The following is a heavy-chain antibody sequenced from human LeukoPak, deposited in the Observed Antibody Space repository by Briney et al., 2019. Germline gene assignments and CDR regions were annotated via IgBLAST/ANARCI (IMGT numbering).Heavy chain of an antibody. CDR2: IYSGGNT. J-gene: IGHJ4*02. V-gene: IGHV3-66*04. CDR1: GFTVSSNY. Sequence: GGSLRLSCAASGFTVSSNYMSWVRQAPGKGLEWVSVIYSGGNTNYADSVKGRFTISRDNSKNTLYLQMNSLRAEDTTVYYCARLSPYSYGLAPIDYWGQGTLVTVSS. D-gene: IGHD5-18*01. CDR3: ARLSPYSYGLAPIDY.